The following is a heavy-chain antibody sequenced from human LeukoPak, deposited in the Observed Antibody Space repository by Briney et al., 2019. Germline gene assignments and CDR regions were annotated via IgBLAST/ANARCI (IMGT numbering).Heavy chain of an antibody. D-gene: IGHD2-2*01. CDR2: IKQDGSEK. Sequence: PGGSLRLSCAASGFTVSSNYMSWVRQAPGKGLEWVANIKQDGSEKYYVDSVKGRFTISRDNAKNSLYLQMNSLRAEDTAVYYCARGRYCSSTSCHYFDYWGQGTLVTVSS. CDR1: GFTVSSNY. V-gene: IGHV3-7*01. J-gene: IGHJ4*02. CDR3: ARGRYCSSTSCHYFDY.